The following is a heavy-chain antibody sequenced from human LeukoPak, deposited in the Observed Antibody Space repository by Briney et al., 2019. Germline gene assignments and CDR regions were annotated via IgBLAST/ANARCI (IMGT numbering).Heavy chain of an antibody. V-gene: IGHV4-4*07. CDR1: GGSISSYY. CDR3: ARALADYATPGFALDV. Sequence: SETLSLTCTVSGGSISSYYWSWIRQPAGKGLEWTGRIYTSGSTNYNPSLKSRVTMSVDTSKNQFSLNLSSVTAADTAVYYCARALADYATPGFALDVWGQGTTVTVSS. J-gene: IGHJ6*02. CDR2: IYTSGST. D-gene: IGHD4-17*01.